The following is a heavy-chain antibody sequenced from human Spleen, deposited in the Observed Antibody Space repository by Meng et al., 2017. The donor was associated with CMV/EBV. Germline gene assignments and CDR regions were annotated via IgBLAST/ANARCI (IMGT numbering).Heavy chain of an antibody. CDR1: GYSLSNYG. CDR2: IYNRDSDT. CDR3: VRQTSRFATIDY. V-gene: IGHV5-51*01. Sequence: CKTSGYSLSNYGIGWLRQMPGRGLEWMGMIYNRDSDTRYSPSFQGQVTISVDKSISTAHLQWSSLKASDTATYYCVRQTSRFATIDYWGQGTLVTVSS. J-gene: IGHJ4*02. D-gene: IGHD2-2*01.